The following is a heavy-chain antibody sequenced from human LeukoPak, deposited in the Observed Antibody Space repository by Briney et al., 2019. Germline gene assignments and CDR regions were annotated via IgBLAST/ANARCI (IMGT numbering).Heavy chain of an antibody. J-gene: IGHJ3*02. CDR1: GYSFTGYW. V-gene: IGHV5-51*01. CDR3: ARREKYNYYDIFDAFDI. D-gene: IGHD3-9*01. Sequence: GESLKISCKGSGYSFTGYWIGWVRQMPGKGLEWIGIIYPGDSDTRYSPSFQGQVTISADKSISTAYLQWSSLKASDTAMYYCARREKYNYYDIFDAFDIWGQGTMVTVSS. CDR2: IYPGDSDT.